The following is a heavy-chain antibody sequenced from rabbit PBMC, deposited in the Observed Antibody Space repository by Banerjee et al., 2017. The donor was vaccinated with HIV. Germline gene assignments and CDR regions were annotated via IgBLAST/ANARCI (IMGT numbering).Heavy chain of an antibody. CDR1: GFSFSSDYW. V-gene: IGHV1S40*01. J-gene: IGHJ4*01. Sequence: QSLEESGGDLVKPGASLTLTCTASGFSFSSDYWIYWVRQAPGKGLEWIGCIVVGSGSTYYASWVNGRFTISKPSSTTVTLQMTSLTAADTATYFCARRVPADADYDYATFNLWGQGTLVTVS. CDR2: IVVGSGST. CDR3: ARRVPADADYDYATFNL. D-gene: IGHD6-1*01.